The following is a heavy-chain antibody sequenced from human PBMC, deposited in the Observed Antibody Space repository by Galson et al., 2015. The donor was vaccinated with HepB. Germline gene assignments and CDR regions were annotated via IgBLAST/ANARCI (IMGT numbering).Heavy chain of an antibody. J-gene: IGHJ4*02. CDR3: ARGYSGYDSHSGHDY. D-gene: IGHD5-12*01. Sequence: SVKVSCKASGGTFSSYAISWVRQAPGQGLEWMGGIIPIFGTANYAQKFQGRVTITADESTSTAYMELSSLRSEDTAVYYCARGYSGYDSHSGHDYWGQGTLVTVSS. CDR2: IIPIFGTA. CDR1: GGTFSSYA. V-gene: IGHV1-69*13.